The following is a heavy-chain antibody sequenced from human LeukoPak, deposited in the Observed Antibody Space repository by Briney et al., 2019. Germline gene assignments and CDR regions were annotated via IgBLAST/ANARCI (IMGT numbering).Heavy chain of an antibody. V-gene: IGHV1-18*01. J-gene: IGHJ4*02. CDR1: GGTFSSYA. CDR3: ASSLAAAGIRSRYDY. Sequence: ASVKVSCKASGGTFSSYAISWVRQAPGQGLEWMGWISAYNGNTNYAQKLQGRVTMTTDTSTSTAYMELRSLRSDDTAVYYCASSLAAAGIRSRYDYWGQGTLVTVSS. D-gene: IGHD6-13*01. CDR2: ISAYNGNT.